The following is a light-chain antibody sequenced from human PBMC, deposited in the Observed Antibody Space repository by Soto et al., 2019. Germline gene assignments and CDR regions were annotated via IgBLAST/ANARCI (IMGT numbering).Light chain of an antibody. V-gene: IGLV1-47*01. CDR1: TSNIGSNY. Sequence: QSVLTQPPSASGAPGQRVTISCSGSTSNIGSNYVYWYEQLPGTAPKLLMYRNNRPSGIPDRFSASKSGTSASLTISGLRSEDESDYYCVAWDNSLRGVIFGGGTKLTVL. CDR2: RN. CDR3: VAWDNSLRGVI. J-gene: IGLJ2*01.